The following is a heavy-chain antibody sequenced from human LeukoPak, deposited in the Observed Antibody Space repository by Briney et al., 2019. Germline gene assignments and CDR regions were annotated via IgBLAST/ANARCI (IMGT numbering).Heavy chain of an antibody. CDR2: IYHSGST. D-gene: IGHD1-26*01. CDR1: GYSISSGYY. Sequence: SETLSLTCSVSGYSISSGYYWGWIRQPPGKGLEWIGSIYHSGSTYYNLSLKSRVTISLDTSKNQFSLKVRSVTAADTAVYFCARGKSRGSHIDYWGQGTLVTVSS. J-gene: IGHJ4*02. CDR3: ARGKSRGSHIDY. V-gene: IGHV4-38-2*02.